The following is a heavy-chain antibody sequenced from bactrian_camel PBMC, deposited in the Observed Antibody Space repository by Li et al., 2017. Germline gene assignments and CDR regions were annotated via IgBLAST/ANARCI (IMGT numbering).Heavy chain of an antibody. J-gene: IGHJ4*01. V-gene: IGHV3S53*01. D-gene: IGHD2*01. CDR1: GYTLPLH. CDR3: AKASGILVDEYNY. Sequence: VQLVESGGGSVQAGGSLKLSCVASGYTLPLHMAWFRRNPGQGREGIAAIAGDDRTNFADSVKGRFTISRDNTKQTLYLQLNSLKTEDTAMYYCAKASGILVDEYNYWGQGTQVTVS. CDR2: IAGDDRT.